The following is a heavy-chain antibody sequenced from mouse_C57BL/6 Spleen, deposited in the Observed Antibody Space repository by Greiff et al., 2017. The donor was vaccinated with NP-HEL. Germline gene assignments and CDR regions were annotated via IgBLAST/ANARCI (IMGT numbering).Heavy chain of an antibody. CDR2: IWSGGST. Sequence: QVQLQQSGPGLVQPSQSLSIPCTVSGFSLTSYGVHWVRQPPGKGLEWLGVIWSGGSTDCNAAFISRLSISKDNSKSQVFFKMNSLQADDTAIYYCAKNDWFYAMDYWGQGTSVTVSS. CDR3: AKNDWFYAMDY. D-gene: IGHD2-2*01. CDR1: GFSLTSYG. J-gene: IGHJ4*01. V-gene: IGHV2-4*01.